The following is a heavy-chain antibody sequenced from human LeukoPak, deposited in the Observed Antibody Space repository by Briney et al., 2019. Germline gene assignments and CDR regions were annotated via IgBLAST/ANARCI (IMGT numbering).Heavy chain of an antibody. CDR2: IYYSGST. V-gene: IGHV4-39*07. D-gene: IGHD1-26*01. J-gene: IGHJ6*03. Sequence: SETLSLTCTVSGGSISSNVYYWGWIRQPPGKGLEWIGSIYYSGSTYYNPSLKSRVTISVDTSKNQFSLKLSSVTAADTAVYYCARVLGGPAGRTYYYYYYMDVWGKGTTVTISS. CDR3: ARVLGGPAGRTYYYYYYMDV. CDR1: GGSISSNVYY.